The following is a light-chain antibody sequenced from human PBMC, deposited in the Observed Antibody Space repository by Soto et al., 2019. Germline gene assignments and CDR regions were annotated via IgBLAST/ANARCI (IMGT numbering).Light chain of an antibody. CDR3: QQYNSYSPRT. CDR2: DAS. J-gene: IGKJ1*01. CDR1: QSISSW. Sequence: DIQMTQSPSTLSASVGDRVTITCRASQSISSWLAGYQQKPVKAPKLLIYDASSLESGVPSRFSGSGSGTEFTLTISSLQPDDFATYYCQQYNSYSPRTFGQGTKVEIK. V-gene: IGKV1-5*01.